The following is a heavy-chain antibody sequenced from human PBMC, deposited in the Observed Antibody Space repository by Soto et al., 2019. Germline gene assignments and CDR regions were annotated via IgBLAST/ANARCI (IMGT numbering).Heavy chain of an antibody. CDR2: IYPGDSDT. J-gene: IGHJ6*01. V-gene: IGHV5-51*01. D-gene: IGHD6-13*01. CDR1: VYRVTSYW. Sequence: ECLKIWFRGSVYRVTSYWIGWVRQVPGKGLEWMGIIYPGDSDTRYSPSFQGQVTISADKSISTAYLQWSSLKASDTAMYYCARHLGAAAGPIYGMDVWGQGTTVTVSS. CDR3: ARHLGAAAGPIYGMDV.